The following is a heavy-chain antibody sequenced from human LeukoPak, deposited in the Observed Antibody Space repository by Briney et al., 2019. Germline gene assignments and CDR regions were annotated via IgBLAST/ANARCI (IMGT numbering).Heavy chain of an antibody. CDR1: GFTFSSYW. Sequence: GGSLRLSCAASGFTFSSYWMSWVRQAPGKGLEWVANIKQDGSEKYHVDSVKGRFTISRDNAKNSLYLQMNSLRAEDTAVYYCAGEGGPYYYDSSGYPYFDYWGQGTLVTVSS. CDR2: IKQDGSEK. CDR3: AGEGGPYYYDSSGYPYFDY. J-gene: IGHJ4*02. D-gene: IGHD3-22*01. V-gene: IGHV3-7*01.